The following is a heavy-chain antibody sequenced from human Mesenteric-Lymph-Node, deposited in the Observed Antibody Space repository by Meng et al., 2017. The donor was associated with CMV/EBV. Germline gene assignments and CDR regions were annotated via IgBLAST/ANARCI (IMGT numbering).Heavy chain of an antibody. V-gene: IGHV1-58*01. CDR1: GFTFTSSA. J-gene: IGHJ4*02. D-gene: IGHD2-2*01. CDR3: AADGSPHYCSSTSCSPFDY. Sequence: SVKVSCKASGFTFTSSAVQWVRQARGQRLEWIGWIVVGSGNTNYAQKFQERVTITRDMSTSTAYMELSSLRSEDTAMYYCAADGSPHYCSSTSCSPFDYWGQGTLVTVSS. CDR2: IVVGSGNT.